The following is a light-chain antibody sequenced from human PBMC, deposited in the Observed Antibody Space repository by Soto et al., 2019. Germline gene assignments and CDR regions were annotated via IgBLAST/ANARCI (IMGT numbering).Light chain of an antibody. CDR1: QTISSW. V-gene: IGKV1-5*03. CDR2: KAS. CDR3: QHYNSYSEA. Sequence: IQMTQSPSTLSSSVGDRVTITCRASQTISSWLAWYKQKPGKAPKLLIYKASTLKSGVPSRVRGSGSGTEFTLTISSLQPDDFATYYCQHYNSYSEAFGQGTKVDIK. J-gene: IGKJ1*01.